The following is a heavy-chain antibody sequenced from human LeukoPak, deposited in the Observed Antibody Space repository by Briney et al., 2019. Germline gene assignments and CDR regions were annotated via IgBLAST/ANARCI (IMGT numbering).Heavy chain of an antibody. Sequence: GGSLRLSCAASGFTFSDYYTSWIRQAPGRGLEWVSYISTSVTYTEYADSAKGRFTISRDNAKNSLYLQMNSLRAEDTAVYYCAREGRSGSYLGRFDPWGQGTLVTVSS. V-gene: IGHV3-11*05. CDR3: AREGRSGSYLGRFDP. CDR1: GFTFSDYY. J-gene: IGHJ5*02. CDR2: ISTSVTYT. D-gene: IGHD1-26*01.